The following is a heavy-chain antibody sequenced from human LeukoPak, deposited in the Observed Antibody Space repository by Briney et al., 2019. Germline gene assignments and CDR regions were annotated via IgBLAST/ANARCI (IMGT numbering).Heavy chain of an antibody. CDR3: ARGLADKSRRILWPVRRDDAFDI. D-gene: IGHD5-12*01. J-gene: IGHJ3*02. CDR2: INHSGST. V-gene: IGHV4-34*01. Sequence: KPSETLSLTCAVYGGSFSGYYWSWIRQPPGKGLEWIREINHSGSTNYNPSLKSRVTISVDTSKNQFSLKLSSVTAADTAVYYCARGLADKSRRILWPVRRDDAFDIWGQGTMVTVSS. CDR1: GGSFSGYY.